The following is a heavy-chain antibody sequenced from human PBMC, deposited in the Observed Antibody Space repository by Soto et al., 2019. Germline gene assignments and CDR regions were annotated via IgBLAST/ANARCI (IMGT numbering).Heavy chain of an antibody. CDR3: TTDDYGDFLTLDY. CDR2: IKSKTDGGTT. Sequence: PVGSLRLSCAASGFTFSNAWMNWVRQAPGKGLEWVGRIKSKTDGGTTDYAAPVKGRFTISRDDSKNTLYLQMNSLKTEDTAVYYCTTDDYGDFLTLDYWGQGTLVTVSS. CDR1: GFTFSNAW. D-gene: IGHD4-17*01. V-gene: IGHV3-15*07. J-gene: IGHJ4*02.